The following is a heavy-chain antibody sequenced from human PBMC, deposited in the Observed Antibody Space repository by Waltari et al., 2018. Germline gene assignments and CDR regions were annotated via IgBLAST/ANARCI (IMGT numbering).Heavy chain of an antibody. D-gene: IGHD6-6*01. CDR1: GGSFSGYY. V-gene: IGHV4-34*01. J-gene: IGHJ4*02. CDR3: ARRGQLADFDY. CDR2: INHSGST. Sequence: QVQLQQWGAGLLKPSETLSLTCAVYGGSFSGYYWSWIRQPPGKGLEWIGEINHSGSTNYNPSLKSRLTISVDTSKNQFSLKLSSVTAADTAVYYCARRGQLADFDYWGQGTLVTVSS.